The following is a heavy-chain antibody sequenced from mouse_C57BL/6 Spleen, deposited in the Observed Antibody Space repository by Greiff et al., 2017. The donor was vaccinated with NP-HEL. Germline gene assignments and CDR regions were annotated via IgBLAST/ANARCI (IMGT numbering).Heavy chain of an antibody. Sequence: EVQRVESGGGLVKPGGSLKLSCAASGFTFSDYGMHWVRQAPEKGLEWVAYISSGSSTIYYADTVKGRFTISRYNAKNTLFLQMTSLRSEDTAMYYCARNYGSRETWFAYWGQGTLVTVSA. J-gene: IGHJ3*01. CDR1: GFTFSDYG. V-gene: IGHV5-17*01. D-gene: IGHD1-1*01. CDR2: ISSGSSTI. CDR3: ARNYGSRETWFAY.